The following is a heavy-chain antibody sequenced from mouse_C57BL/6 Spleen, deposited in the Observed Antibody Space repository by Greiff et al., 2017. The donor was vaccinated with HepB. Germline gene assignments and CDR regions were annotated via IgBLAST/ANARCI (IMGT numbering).Heavy chain of an antibody. V-gene: IGHV1-82*01. CDR2: IYPGDGDT. CDR1: GYAFSSSW. CDR3: ARLMILSSYDYFDY. D-gene: IGHD1-1*01. Sequence: QVQLQQSGPELVKPGASVKISCKASGYAFSSSWMNWVKQRPGKGLEWIGRIYPGDGDTNYNGKFKGKATLTADKSSSTAYMQLSSLTSEDSAVYFCARLMILSSYDYFDYWGQGTTLTVSS. J-gene: IGHJ2*01.